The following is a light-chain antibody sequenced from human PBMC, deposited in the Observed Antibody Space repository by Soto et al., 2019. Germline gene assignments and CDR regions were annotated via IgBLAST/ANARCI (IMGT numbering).Light chain of an antibody. J-gene: IGKJ1*01. V-gene: IGKV1-5*03. CDR3: QHYNSYSEA. Sequence: DIQMTQSPSTLSGSVGGRCTITCRASQTISSWLAWYQQKPGEAPKLLIYKASTLKSGVPSRLRGSGSGTELTITISSMQNDDFETYYCQHYNSYSEAFGHGTKVDIK. CDR2: KAS. CDR1: QTISSW.